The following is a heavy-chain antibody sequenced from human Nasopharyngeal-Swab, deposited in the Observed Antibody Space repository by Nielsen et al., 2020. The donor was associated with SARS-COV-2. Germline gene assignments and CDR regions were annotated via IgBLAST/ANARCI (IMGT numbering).Heavy chain of an antibody. CDR3: ARDAPAHYGAFY. V-gene: IGHV3-30*03. Sequence: GESLKISCAASGFTFSSFGMHWVRQAPGKGLEWVAFIAHDASNEYYGDPVKGRFSISRDSSKNTLYLQMDSLRGEDTAVYHCARDAPAHYGAFYWGRGTRVTVSS. CDR1: GFTFSSFG. D-gene: IGHD4-17*01. J-gene: IGHJ4*02. CDR2: IAHDASNE.